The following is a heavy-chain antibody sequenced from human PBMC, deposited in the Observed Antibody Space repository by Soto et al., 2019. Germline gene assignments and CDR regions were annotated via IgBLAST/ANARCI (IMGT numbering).Heavy chain of an antibody. V-gene: IGHV4-59*01. CDR2: IYYSGST. D-gene: IGHD3-3*01. CDR1: GGSISSYY. CDR3: ARVGESTYYDFWSGYYYFDY. J-gene: IGHJ4*02. Sequence: PSETLSLTCTVSGGSISSYYGSWIRQPPGKGLEWIGYIYYSGSTNYNPSLKSRVTISVDTSKNQFSLKLSSVTAADTAVYYCARVGESTYYDFWSGYYYFDYWGQGTLVTVSS.